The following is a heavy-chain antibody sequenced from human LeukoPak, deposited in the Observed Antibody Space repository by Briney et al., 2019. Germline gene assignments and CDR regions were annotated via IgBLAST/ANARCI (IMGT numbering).Heavy chain of an antibody. CDR2: INHSGST. V-gene: IGHV4-34*01. D-gene: IGHD3-22*01. CDR3: ARRLTYYYDSSGYYAFDY. J-gene: IGHJ4*02. Sequence: SETLSLTCAVYGGSFSGYYWSWIRQPPEKGLEWIGEINHSGSTNYNPSLKSRVTISVDTSKNQFSLKLSSVTAADTAVYYCARRLTYYYDSSGYYAFDYWGQGTLVTVSS. CDR1: GGSFSGYY.